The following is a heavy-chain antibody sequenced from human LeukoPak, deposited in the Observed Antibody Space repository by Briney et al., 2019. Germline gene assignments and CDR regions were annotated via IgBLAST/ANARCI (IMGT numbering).Heavy chain of an antibody. CDR1: GYSISSGYY. V-gene: IGHV4-38-2*02. CDR3: ARGRAHYYDSSGYYYPIYYFDY. D-gene: IGHD3-22*01. J-gene: IGHJ4*02. CDR2: IYHSGST. Sequence: SETLSLTCTVSGYSISSGYYWGWIRQPPGQGMEWIGNIYHSGSTYYNPSLKSRVTISVDTSKNQFSLKLSSVTAADTAVYYCARGRAHYYDSSGYYYPIYYFDYWGQGTLVTVSS.